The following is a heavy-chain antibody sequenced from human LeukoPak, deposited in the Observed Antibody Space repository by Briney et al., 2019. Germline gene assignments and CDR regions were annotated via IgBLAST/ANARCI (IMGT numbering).Heavy chain of an antibody. D-gene: IGHD3-22*01. V-gene: IGHV3-23*01. CDR2: ISGSGGST. Sequence: GGSLRLSCAASGFTFSSYAMSWVRQAPGKGLEWVSAISGSGGSTYYGDSVKGRSTISKDNSKTTLYLQMNSLRAEDTAVYYCAKEVTMILDYWGQGTLVTVSS. J-gene: IGHJ4*02. CDR1: GFTFSSYA. CDR3: AKEVTMILDY.